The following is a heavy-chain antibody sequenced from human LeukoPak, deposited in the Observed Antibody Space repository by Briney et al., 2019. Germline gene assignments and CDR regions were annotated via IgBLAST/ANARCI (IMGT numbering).Heavy chain of an antibody. J-gene: IGHJ4*02. Sequence: SETLSLTCSVSGGSISSGGYYWNWIRQHPGKGLEWIGYIYYSGSIYYNPSLKSRVTISVDTSKNQFSLKLSSVTAADTAVYYCARMWYYDFWSGYRDWGQGTLVTVSS. CDR1: GGSISSGGYY. V-gene: IGHV4-31*02. D-gene: IGHD3-3*01. CDR2: IYYSGSI. CDR3: ARMWYYDFWSGYRD.